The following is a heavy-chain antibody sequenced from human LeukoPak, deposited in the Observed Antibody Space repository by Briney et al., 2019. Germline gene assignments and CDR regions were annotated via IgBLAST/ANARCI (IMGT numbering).Heavy chain of an antibody. Sequence: PGGSLRLSCAASGFTFSSYGMHWVRQAPGKGLEWVAVISYDGSNKYYADSVKGRFTISRDNSKNTLYPQMNSLRAEDTAVYYCAKDRGWELLLYYFDYWGQGTLVTVSS. CDR3: AKDRGWELLLYYFDY. CDR2: ISYDGSNK. D-gene: IGHD1-26*01. J-gene: IGHJ4*02. CDR1: GFTFSSYG. V-gene: IGHV3-30*18.